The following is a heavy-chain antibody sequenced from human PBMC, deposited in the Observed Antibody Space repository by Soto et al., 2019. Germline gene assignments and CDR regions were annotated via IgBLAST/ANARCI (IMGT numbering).Heavy chain of an antibody. Sequence: PSETLSLTCAVYGGSFSDYYGSWIRKPPGKGLEWIGEINHSGSTNYNPSLKSRVTISVDTSKNQFSLKLSSVTAADTAVYYCARGRIVVVVKLGARSNNWFDPWGQGTLVTVSS. CDR2: INHSGST. J-gene: IGHJ5*02. D-gene: IGHD2-15*01. CDR3: ARGRIVVVVKLGARSNNWFDP. CDR1: GGSFSDYY. V-gene: IGHV4-34*01.